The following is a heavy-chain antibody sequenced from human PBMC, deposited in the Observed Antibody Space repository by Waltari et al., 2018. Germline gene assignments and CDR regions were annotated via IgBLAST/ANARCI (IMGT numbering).Heavy chain of an antibody. J-gene: IGHJ4*02. CDR1: GYSISSGYY. CDR2: IYHSGST. D-gene: IGHD6-13*01. CDR3: ARHGGDSSIDIDY. V-gene: IGHV4-38-2*01. Sequence: QVQLQESGPGLVKPSETLSLTCAVSGYSISSGYYWGWIRQPRGKGLEWIGSIYHSGSTYYNPSLKSRVTISVDTSKNQFSLTLSSVTAADTAVYYCARHGGDSSIDIDYWGQGTLVTVSS.